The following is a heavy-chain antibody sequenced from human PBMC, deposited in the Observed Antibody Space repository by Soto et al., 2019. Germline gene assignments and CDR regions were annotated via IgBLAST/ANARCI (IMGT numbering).Heavy chain of an antibody. CDR3: ARLVYDSRLNYLYFDH. D-gene: IGHD3-22*01. Sequence: PSETLSLTCDVSGVSISSGNWWSWVRQHPGKGLEWIAEVYNDGSANYHPSLESRATISVDRSKNRFSLRLSSVTAADTGKYYCARLVYDSRLNYLYFDHWGQGTLVTVSS. CDR2: VYNDGSA. V-gene: IGHV4-4*02. J-gene: IGHJ4*02. CDR1: GVSISSGNW.